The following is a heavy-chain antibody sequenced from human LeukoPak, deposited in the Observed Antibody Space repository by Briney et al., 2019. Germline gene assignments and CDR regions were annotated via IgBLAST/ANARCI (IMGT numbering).Heavy chain of an antibody. V-gene: IGHV4-34*01. CDR2: IDHSGGT. D-gene: IGHD3-10*01. CDR3: ARGRKNYYGSGSSDH. J-gene: IGHJ4*02. Sequence: AETLSLTCAVYGGSISAYYWSWIRIRQPPGKGLEWMGEIDHSGGTNYNPSLKSRLTISVDTSKNQFSLNVSCVTAADTAVYYCARGRKNYYGSGSSDHWGQGTLVTVSS. CDR1: GGSISAYY.